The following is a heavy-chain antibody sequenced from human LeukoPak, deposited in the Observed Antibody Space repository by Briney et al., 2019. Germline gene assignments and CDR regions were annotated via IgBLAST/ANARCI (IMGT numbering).Heavy chain of an antibody. Sequence: ASVKVSCKASGYTFTGYYMHWVRQAPGQGLEWMGWINPNSGGTNYAQKFQGRVTMTRDTSISTAYMELSRLRSDDTAVYYCARDLTTVVTPGWFDPWGQGTLVTVSS. D-gene: IGHD4-23*01. CDR1: GYTFTGYY. V-gene: IGHV1-2*02. CDR2: INPNSGGT. CDR3: ARDLTTVVTPGWFDP. J-gene: IGHJ5*02.